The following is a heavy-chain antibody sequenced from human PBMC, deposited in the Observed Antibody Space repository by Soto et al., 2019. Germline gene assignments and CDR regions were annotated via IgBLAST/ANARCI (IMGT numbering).Heavy chain of an antibody. D-gene: IGHD2-15*01. Sequence: GGSLRLSCAASGFTFSSYSMNWVRQAPGKGLEWVSSISSSSSYIYYADSVKGRFTISRDNAKNSLYLQMNSLRAEDTAVYYCARDPYCSGGSCYPNWFDPWGQGTLVTVSS. CDR2: ISSSSSYI. CDR3: ARDPYCSGGSCYPNWFDP. J-gene: IGHJ5*02. CDR1: GFTFSSYS. V-gene: IGHV3-21*01.